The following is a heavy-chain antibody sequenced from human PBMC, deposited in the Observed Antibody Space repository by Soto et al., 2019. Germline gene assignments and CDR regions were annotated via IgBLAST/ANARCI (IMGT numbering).Heavy chain of an antibody. CDR1: GFTFSSYG. CDR3: AKDHHTMIVVVTLTYFDY. J-gene: IGHJ4*02. V-gene: IGHV3-30*18. CDR2: ISYDGSNK. Sequence: PGGTLRLSCAASGFTFSSYGMHWVRQAPGKGLEWVAVISYDGSNKYYADSVKGRFTISRDNSKNTLYLQINSLRAEDTAVYYCAKDHHTMIVVVTLTYFDYWGQGTLGSVSS. D-gene: IGHD3-22*01.